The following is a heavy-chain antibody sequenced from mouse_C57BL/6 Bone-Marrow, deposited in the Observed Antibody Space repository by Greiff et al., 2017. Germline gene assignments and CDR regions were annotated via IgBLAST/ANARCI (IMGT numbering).Heavy chain of an antibody. CDR3: AREGGYLAWFAY. D-gene: IGHD5-1*01. CDR2: INPYNGGT. Sequence: VQLQQSGPVLVKPGASVKMSCKASGYTFTDYYMNWVKQSHGQSLEWIGVINPYNGGTSYNQKFKGKATLTVDKSSSTAYMELNSMASEDSAVYYCAREGGYLAWFAYWGQGTLVTVSA. J-gene: IGHJ3*01. V-gene: IGHV1-19*01. CDR1: GYTFTDYY.